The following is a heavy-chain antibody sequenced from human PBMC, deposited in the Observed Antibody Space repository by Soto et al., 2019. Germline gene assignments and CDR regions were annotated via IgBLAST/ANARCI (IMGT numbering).Heavy chain of an antibody. CDR2: ISSSSSTI. Sequence: GGSLRLSCAASGFTFSTYSMNWVRQAPGKGLEWVSYISSSSSTIYYADSVKGRFTISRDNAKNSLYLQMNSLRDEDTAVYYCARADYGDYGVNYYYGVDVWGQGTTVTVSS. CDR1: GFTFSTYS. V-gene: IGHV3-48*02. D-gene: IGHD4-17*01. J-gene: IGHJ6*02. CDR3: ARADYGDYGVNYYYGVDV.